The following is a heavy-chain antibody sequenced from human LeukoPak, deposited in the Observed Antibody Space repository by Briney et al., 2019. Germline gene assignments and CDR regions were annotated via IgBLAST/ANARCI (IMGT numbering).Heavy chain of an antibody. D-gene: IGHD3-22*01. J-gene: IGHJ4*02. V-gene: IGHV3-23*01. CDR2: ISGSGGST. Sequence: PGGSLRLSCAAAGFTFSSYAMSWVRQAPGKGLEWVSAISGSGGSTYYADSVNGRFTISRDNSKNTLYLQMNSLRAEDTAVYYCAKGDDSSALSDYWGQGTLVTVSS. CDR1: GFTFSSYA. CDR3: AKGDDSSALSDY.